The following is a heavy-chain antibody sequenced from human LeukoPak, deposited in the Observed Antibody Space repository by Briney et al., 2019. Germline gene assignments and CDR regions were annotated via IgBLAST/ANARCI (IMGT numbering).Heavy chain of an antibody. Sequence: SETLSLTCTGSGGSISGSYWSWIRQPPGKGLEWIGYIYYSGSTNYNPSLKSRVTISVDTSKNHFSLKLSSVTAADTAVYYCARDILGPSGYWGQGTLVTVSS. V-gene: IGHV4-59*01. CDR2: IYYSGST. D-gene: IGHD3/OR15-3a*01. CDR1: GGSISGSY. J-gene: IGHJ4*02. CDR3: ARDILGPSGY.